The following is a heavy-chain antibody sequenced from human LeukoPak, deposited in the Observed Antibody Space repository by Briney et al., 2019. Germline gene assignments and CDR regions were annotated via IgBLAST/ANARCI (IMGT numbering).Heavy chain of an antibody. CDR2: ISGSGGST. Sequence: GGSLRLSCAASGFTFSSYAMSWVRQAPVKGLEWVSAISGSGGSTYYADSVKGRFTISRDNSKNTLYLQMNSLRAEDTAVYYCAKDPKSMVRGVTNFDYWGQGTLVTVSS. CDR3: AKDPKSMVRGVTNFDY. D-gene: IGHD3-10*01. J-gene: IGHJ4*02. V-gene: IGHV3-23*01. CDR1: GFTFSSYA.